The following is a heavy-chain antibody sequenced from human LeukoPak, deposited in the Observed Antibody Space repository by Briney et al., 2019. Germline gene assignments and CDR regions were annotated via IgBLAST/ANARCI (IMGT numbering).Heavy chain of an antibody. D-gene: IGHD7-27*01. CDR3: ASPSNWGPAYYYYHYMDV. Sequence: ASVKVSCKASGYTFTGYYMHWVRQAPGQGLEWMGRINPNSGGTNYAQKFQGRVTMTRDTSISTASMELSRLRSDVPAVYYCASPSNWGPAYYYYHYMDVWGKGTTVTVSS. J-gene: IGHJ6*03. V-gene: IGHV1-2*06. CDR2: INPNSGGT. CDR1: GYTFTGYY.